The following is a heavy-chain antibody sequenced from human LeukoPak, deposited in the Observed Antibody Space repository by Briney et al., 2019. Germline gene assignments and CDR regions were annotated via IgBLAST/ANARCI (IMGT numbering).Heavy chain of an antibody. CDR3: ARAAAALPGV. D-gene: IGHD6-13*01. CDR2: INHSGST. V-gene: IGHV4-34*01. Sequence: PSETLSLTCAVYGGSFSGYYWSWIRQPPGKGLEGIGEINHSGSTNYNPSLKSRVTISVDTSKNQFSLKLSSVTAADTAVHYCARAAAALPGVWGQGTLVTVSS. CDR1: GGSFSGYY. J-gene: IGHJ4*02.